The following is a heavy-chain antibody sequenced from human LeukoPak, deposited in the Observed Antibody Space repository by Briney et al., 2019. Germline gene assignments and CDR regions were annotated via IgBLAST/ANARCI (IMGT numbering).Heavy chain of an antibody. V-gene: IGHV1-2*02. CDR1: GYTFTGYY. D-gene: IGHD1-26*01. CDR3: ARVPYPSGTYDY. Sequence: GASVKVSCKASGYTFTGYYIHWVRQAPGQGLEWMGWINPNSGGTNYAQNFQGRVTMTRDTSISTAYMELSRLDSDDTAVYYCARVPYPSGTYDYWGQGTLVTVSS. CDR2: INPNSGGT. J-gene: IGHJ4*02.